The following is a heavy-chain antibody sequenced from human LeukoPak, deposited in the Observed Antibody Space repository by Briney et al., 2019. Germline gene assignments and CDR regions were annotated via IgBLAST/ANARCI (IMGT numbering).Heavy chain of an antibody. CDR2: ISGSSDTT. J-gene: IGHJ5*02. D-gene: IGHD2/OR15-2a*01. CDR3: AREVIEDWFDP. V-gene: IGHV3-23*01. CDR1: GFTFSSYA. Sequence: GGSLRLSCAGSGFTFSSYAMSWVRQAPGKGLEWVSVISGSSDTTYYADSVKGRFIISRDNSKNTLYLQMNSLRAEDTAVYYCAREVIEDWFDPWGQGTLVTVSS.